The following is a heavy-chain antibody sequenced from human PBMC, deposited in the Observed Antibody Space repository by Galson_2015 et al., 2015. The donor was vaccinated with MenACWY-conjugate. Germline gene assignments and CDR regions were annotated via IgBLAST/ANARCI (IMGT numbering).Heavy chain of an antibody. V-gene: IGHV1-58*01. CDR3: AADSLPSYYDSSDSWGSRFDY. Sequence: SVKVSCKASGFTFTSSAVQWVRQARGQRLEWIGWIVVGSGNTNYAQKFQERVTITRDMSTSTAYMELSSLRSEDTAVYYCAADSLPSYYDSSDSWGSRFDYWGQGTLVTVSS. D-gene: IGHD3-22*01. J-gene: IGHJ4*02. CDR1: GFTFTSSA. CDR2: IVVGSGNT.